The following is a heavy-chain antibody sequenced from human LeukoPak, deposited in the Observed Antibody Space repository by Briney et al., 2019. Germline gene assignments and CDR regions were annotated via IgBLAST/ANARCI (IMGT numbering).Heavy chain of an antibody. CDR2: MNPNSGNT. Sequence: ASVKVSCKASGYTFTSYDINWVRQATGQGLEWMGWMNPNSGNTGYAQKFQGRVTITRNTSISTAYMELSSLRSEDTPVYYCARALITMVRGATTASGYWGQGTLVTVSS. CDR1: GYTFTSYD. V-gene: IGHV1-8*03. J-gene: IGHJ4*02. D-gene: IGHD3-10*01. CDR3: ARALITMVRGATTASGY.